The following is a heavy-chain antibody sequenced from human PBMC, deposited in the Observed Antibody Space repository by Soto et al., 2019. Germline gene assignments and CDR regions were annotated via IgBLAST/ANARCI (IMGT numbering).Heavy chain of an antibody. Sequence: VQLVESGGGVVQPGRSLRLSCAASGFTFSSYGMHWVRQAPGKGLGWVAGIWYDGSNKYYADSVKGRFTISRDNSKHALYMQSNSRRAGDTAVYYCAREEVGWLVRRVYYYGTDVWGQGTTVTVSS. V-gene: IGHV3-33*01. J-gene: IGHJ6*02. D-gene: IGHD6-19*01. CDR2: IWYDGSNK. CDR1: GFTFSSYG. CDR3: AREEVGWLVRRVYYYGTDV.